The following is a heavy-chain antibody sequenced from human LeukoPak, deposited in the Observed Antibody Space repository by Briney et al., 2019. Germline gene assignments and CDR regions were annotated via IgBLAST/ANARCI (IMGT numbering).Heavy chain of an antibody. CDR1: GGTFSSYA. CDR3: AIWPTVSNHYFDY. CDR2: IIPIFGTA. V-gene: IGHV1-69*01. Sequence: SVKVSCKASGGTFSSYAISWVRQAPGQGLEWMGGIIPIFGTANYAQKFQGRVTITADESTSTAYMELSSPRSEDTAVYYCAIWPTVSNHYFDYWGQGTLVTVSS. J-gene: IGHJ4*02. D-gene: IGHD4-17*01.